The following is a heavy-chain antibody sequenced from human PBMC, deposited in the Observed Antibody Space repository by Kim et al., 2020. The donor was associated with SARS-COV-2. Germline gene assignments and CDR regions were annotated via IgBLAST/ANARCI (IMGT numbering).Heavy chain of an antibody. CDR3: ARTPVKADYESY. D-gene: IGHD4-17*01. Sequence: SETLSLTCTVSGGSISSGGYYWSWIRQHPGKGLEWIGYIYYSGSTYYNPSLKSRVTISVDTSKNQFSLKLSSVTAADTAVYYCARTPVKADYESYWGQGTLVTVSS. CDR2: IYYSGST. V-gene: IGHV4-31*03. J-gene: IGHJ4*02. CDR1: GGSISSGGYY.